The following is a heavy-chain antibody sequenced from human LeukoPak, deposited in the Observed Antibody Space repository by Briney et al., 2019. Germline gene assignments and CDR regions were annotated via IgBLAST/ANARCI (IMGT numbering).Heavy chain of an antibody. J-gene: IGHJ6*02. Sequence: SVKVSCTASGGTFSSYAISWVRQAPGQGLEWMGGIIPIFGTANYAQKFQGRVTITADESTSTAYMELSSLRSEDTAVYYCARSRFLEWLLSWYYYYGMDVWGQGTTVTVSS. CDR2: IIPIFGTA. V-gene: IGHV1-69*13. CDR3: ARSRFLEWLLSWYYYYGMDV. CDR1: GGTFSSYA. D-gene: IGHD3-3*01.